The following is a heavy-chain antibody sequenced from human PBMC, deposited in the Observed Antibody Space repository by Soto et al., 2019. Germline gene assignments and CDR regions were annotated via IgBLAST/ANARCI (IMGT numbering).Heavy chain of an antibody. CDR2: MYYSGST. Sequence: QLQLQESGPGLVKPSETLSLSCTVSSGSISSRSYYWAWIRQPPGKGLEWIGSMYYSGSTYYNPSLKSRVTMSVDTSKNQFSLMLSSVTAADTAVYYCAIRFLEWLSPNYYYYYGMAVWGQGTTVTVSS. D-gene: IGHD3-3*01. V-gene: IGHV4-39*01. CDR3: AIRFLEWLSPNYYYYYGMAV. CDR1: SGSISSRSYY. J-gene: IGHJ6*02.